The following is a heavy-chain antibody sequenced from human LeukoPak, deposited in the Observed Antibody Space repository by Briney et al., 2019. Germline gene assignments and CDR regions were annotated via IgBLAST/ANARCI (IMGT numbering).Heavy chain of an antibody. CDR2: ISWNSGSI. CDR1: GFTFDDYA. V-gene: IGHV3-9*01. J-gene: IGHJ4*02. CDR3: AKDTMTMVRGVIGGFDY. D-gene: IGHD3-10*01. Sequence: GRSLRLSCAASGFTFDDYAMHWVRQAPGKGLGWVSGISWNSGSIGYADSVKGRFTISRDNAKNSLYLQMNGLRAEDTALYYCAKDTMTMVRGVIGGFDYWGQGTLVTVSS.